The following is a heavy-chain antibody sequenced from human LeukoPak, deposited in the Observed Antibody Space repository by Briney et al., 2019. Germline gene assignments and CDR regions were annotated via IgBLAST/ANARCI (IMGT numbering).Heavy chain of an antibody. V-gene: IGHV1-46*01. D-gene: IGHD3-9*01. J-gene: IGHJ6*03. CDR3: ARDGGQYYDILTGYPGPYYYYYMDV. Sequence: ASVKVSCKASGYTYTSYYMHWVRQAPGQGLEWMGIINPSGGSTSCAQKFQGRVTMTRDTSTSTVYMELSSLRSEDTAVYYCARDGGQYYDILTGYPGPYYYYYMDVWGKGTTVTVSS. CDR1: GYTYTSYY. CDR2: INPSGGST.